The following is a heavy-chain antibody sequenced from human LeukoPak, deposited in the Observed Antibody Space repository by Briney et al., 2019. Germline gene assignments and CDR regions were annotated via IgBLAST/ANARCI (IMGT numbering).Heavy chain of an antibody. Sequence: GGSLRLSCAASGFTFSNYGMHWVRQAPGKGLEWVAVIWYDGSNKYYADSVKGRFTISRDNSKNTLYLQMNSLRAEDTAVYYCARGRLYDSSGYWYFDYWGQGTLVTVSS. V-gene: IGHV3-33*01. CDR1: GFTFSNYG. D-gene: IGHD3-22*01. J-gene: IGHJ4*01. CDR2: IWYDGSNK. CDR3: ARGRLYDSSGYWYFDY.